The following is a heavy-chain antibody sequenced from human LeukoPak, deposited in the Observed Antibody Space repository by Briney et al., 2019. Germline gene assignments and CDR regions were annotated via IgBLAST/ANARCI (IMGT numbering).Heavy chain of an antibody. V-gene: IGHV3-30*18. CDR2: ILYDGSNK. J-gene: IGHJ4*02. CDR3: AKEGGYYDILSNPYYFDY. Sequence: PGGSLRLSCAASGFTFSSYGMHWVRQAPGKGLEWVAVILYDGSNKYYADSVKGRFTISRDNSKNTLYLQMNSLRAEDTAVYYCAKEGGYYDILSNPYYFDYWGQGTLVTVSS. D-gene: IGHD3-9*01. CDR1: GFTFSSYG.